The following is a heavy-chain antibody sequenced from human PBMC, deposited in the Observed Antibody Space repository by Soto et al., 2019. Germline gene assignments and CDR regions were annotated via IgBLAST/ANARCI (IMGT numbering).Heavy chain of an antibody. J-gene: IGHJ1*01. CDR1: GFTFSSYG. Sequence: VGSLRLSCAASGFTFSSYGMHWVRQAPGKGLEWVAVIWYDGSNKYYADSVKGRFTISRDNSKNTLYLQMNSLRAEDTAVYYCARDRAVGATSDFPYRGQGTLVTVSS. CDR2: IWYDGSNK. D-gene: IGHD1-26*01. V-gene: IGHV3-33*01. CDR3: ARDRAVGATSDFPY.